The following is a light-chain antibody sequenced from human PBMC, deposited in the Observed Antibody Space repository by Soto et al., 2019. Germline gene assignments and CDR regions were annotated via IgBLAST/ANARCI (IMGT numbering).Light chain of an antibody. CDR1: QSVSSY. CDR2: DAS. J-gene: IGKJ2*01. V-gene: IGKV3-11*01. CDR3: QQRSYWPRT. Sequence: EIVLTQSPATLSLSPGERATLSCRASQSVSSYLAWYQQKPGQAPRLLIYDASNRATGIPARFSGSGCGTDFTLTVNSLEPEDFAVYYCQQRSYWPRTFGQGTQLEIK.